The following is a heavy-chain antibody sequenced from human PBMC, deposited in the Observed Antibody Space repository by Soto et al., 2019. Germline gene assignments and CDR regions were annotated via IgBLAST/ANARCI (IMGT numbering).Heavy chain of an antibody. D-gene: IGHD1-7*01. V-gene: IGHV1-69*06. J-gene: IGHJ5*02. Sequence: QVQLVQSGAEVKKPGSSVKVSCKASGGTFSSYAISWVRQAPGQGLEWMGGIIPIFGTANYAQKFQGRVTITADKSTSTAYMELSSLRSEDTAVYYCARVFSTGTTRAWNWFDPWGQGTLVTVSS. CDR1: GGTFSSYA. CDR2: IIPIFGTA. CDR3: ARVFSTGTTRAWNWFDP.